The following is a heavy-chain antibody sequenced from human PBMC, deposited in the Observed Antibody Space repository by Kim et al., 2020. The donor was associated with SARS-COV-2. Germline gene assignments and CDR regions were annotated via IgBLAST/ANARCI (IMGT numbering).Heavy chain of an antibody. CDR1: GGSISSSSYY. V-gene: IGHV4-39*01. J-gene: IGHJ4*02. CDR3: ARHFAYCGGDCYPGPFDY. Sequence: SETLSLTCTVSGGSISSSSYYWGWIRQPPGKGLEWIGSIYYSGSTYYNPSLKSRVTISVDTSKNQFSLKLSSVTAADTAVYYCARHFAYCGGDCYPGPFDYWGQGTLVTVSS. D-gene: IGHD2-21*02. CDR2: IYYSGST.